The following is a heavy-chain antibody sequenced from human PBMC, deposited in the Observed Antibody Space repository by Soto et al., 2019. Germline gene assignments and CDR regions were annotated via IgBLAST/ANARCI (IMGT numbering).Heavy chain of an antibody. Sequence: QVQLQESGPELVKPSQTLSLTCSVSGGSITTNGHYWTWIRQHPGQGLEWIAYIYYTGNSYLNPSLKRRXSXSVDTSKNQFSLELRSVTAADTAVYYCAREQWGFDSWGQGTLVTVSS. CDR2: IYYTGNS. J-gene: IGHJ4*02. CDR1: GGSITTNGHY. D-gene: IGHD6-19*01. V-gene: IGHV4-31*03. CDR3: AREQWGFDS.